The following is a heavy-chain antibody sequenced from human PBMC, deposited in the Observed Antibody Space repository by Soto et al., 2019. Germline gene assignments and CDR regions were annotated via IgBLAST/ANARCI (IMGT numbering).Heavy chain of an antibody. Sequence: DVQLLESGGGLVQPGGSLRLSCAASGFSFSSYAMVWVRQAPGKGLEWVSVISARGGSSYFADSVKGRVTISRDNSKNVLSLEMNSLRAEDTAIYFCAKGSIEYSSSVDNWGQGTLVLVSS. J-gene: IGHJ4*02. CDR1: GFSFSSYA. V-gene: IGHV3-23*01. D-gene: IGHD4-4*01. CDR2: ISARGGSS. CDR3: AKGSIEYSSSVDN.